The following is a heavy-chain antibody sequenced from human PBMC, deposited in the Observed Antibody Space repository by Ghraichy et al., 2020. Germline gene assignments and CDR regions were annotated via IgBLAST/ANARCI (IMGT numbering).Heavy chain of an antibody. D-gene: IGHD3-3*01. CDR3: ARLGSVHGENWFDP. Sequence: GESLNISCKVSGFSFTTYWITWVRQMPGKGLEWMGRIDPSDSYTKYSPSFQGLVTMSADKSITTVYLQWRRLQASDTAIYYCARLGSVHGENWFDPWGQGTLVSVSS. CDR2: IDPSDSYT. J-gene: IGHJ5*02. CDR1: GFSFTTYW. V-gene: IGHV5-10-1*01.